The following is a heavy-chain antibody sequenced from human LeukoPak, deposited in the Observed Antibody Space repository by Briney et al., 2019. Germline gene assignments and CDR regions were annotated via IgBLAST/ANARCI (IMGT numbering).Heavy chain of an antibody. CDR2: IYTSGST. CDR1: GGSISSGSYY. Sequence: SSQTLSLTCTVSGGSISSGSYYWSWIRQPAGKGLEWIGRIYTSGSTNYNPSLKSRVTISVDTSKDQFSLKLSSVTAADTAVYYCARGGYLRSIDYWGQGTLVTVSS. D-gene: IGHD5-18*01. V-gene: IGHV4-61*02. J-gene: IGHJ4*02. CDR3: ARGGYLRSIDY.